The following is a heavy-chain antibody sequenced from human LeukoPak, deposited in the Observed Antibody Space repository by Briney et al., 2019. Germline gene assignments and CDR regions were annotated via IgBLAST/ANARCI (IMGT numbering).Heavy chain of an antibody. D-gene: IGHD2-2*01. J-gene: IGHJ4*02. CDR3: ARRRGTNAWHVDN. Sequence: SETLSLTCTVSGGSINSSTFYWGWIRQPPGKGLEWLANIYYSGSSLYNPSLKSRVTISVDTSKNQFSLKLTSVTAADTAVYYCARRRGTNAWHVDNWGQGTLVTVSS. CDR1: GGSINSSTFY. CDR2: IYYSGSS. V-gene: IGHV4-39*01.